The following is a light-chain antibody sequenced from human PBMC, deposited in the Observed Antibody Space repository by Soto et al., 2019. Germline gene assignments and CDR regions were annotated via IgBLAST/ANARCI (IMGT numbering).Light chain of an antibody. Sequence: QSVLTQPPSASGSPGQSVTISCTGSSSNVGGYNYVSWYQQHPGKAPKLMIYEVSKRPSGVPDRLSGYKSGNTASLTVSGLQAEDEADYYCSSYGGSNTVVFGGGTKLTVL. CDR2: EVS. J-gene: IGLJ2*01. V-gene: IGLV2-8*01. CDR1: SSNVGGYNY. CDR3: SSYGGSNTVV.